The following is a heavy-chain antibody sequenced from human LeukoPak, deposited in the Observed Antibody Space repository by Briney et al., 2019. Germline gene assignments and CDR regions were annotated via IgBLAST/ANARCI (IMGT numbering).Heavy chain of an antibody. V-gene: IGHV1-18*01. Sequence: ASVKVSCKASGYTFTSYGISWVRQAPGQGLEWMGWISAYNGNTNYAQKLQGRVTMTTDTSTSTAYMELRSLRSDDTAVYYCARDPHRIAAAGTVFDYWGQGTLVTASS. D-gene: IGHD6-13*01. CDR2: ISAYNGNT. CDR1: GYTFTSYG. CDR3: ARDPHRIAAAGTVFDY. J-gene: IGHJ4*02.